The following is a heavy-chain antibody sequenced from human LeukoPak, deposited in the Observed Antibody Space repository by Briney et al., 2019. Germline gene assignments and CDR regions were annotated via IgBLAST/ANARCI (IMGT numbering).Heavy chain of an antibody. CDR2: IYYSGST. J-gene: IGHJ4*02. Sequence: SETLSLTCTVSGGSINTYYWSWIRQPPGKGLEWIGYIYYSGSTNYNPSLKSRVTISVDTSKNQFSLKLSSVTAADTAVYYCAVGWELRTRWGQGTLVTVSS. CDR1: GGSINTYY. CDR3: AVGWELRTR. V-gene: IGHV4-59*08. D-gene: IGHD1-26*01.